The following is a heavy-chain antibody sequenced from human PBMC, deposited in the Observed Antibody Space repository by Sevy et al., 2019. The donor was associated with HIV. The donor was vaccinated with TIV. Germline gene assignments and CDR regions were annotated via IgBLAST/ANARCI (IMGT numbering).Heavy chain of an antibody. J-gene: IGHJ5*02. CDR3: ARHRSHLYAFWSGYYKNWFDP. CDR1: GGSISSSSYY. Sequence: SETLSLTCTVSGGSISSSSYYWGWIRQPPGKGLEWIGSIYYSGGTYYNPSLKSRVTISVDTSKKQFSLKLSSVTAADTAVYYCARHRSHLYAFWSGYYKNWFDPWGQGTLVTVSS. CDR2: IYYSGGT. D-gene: IGHD3-3*01. V-gene: IGHV4-39*01.